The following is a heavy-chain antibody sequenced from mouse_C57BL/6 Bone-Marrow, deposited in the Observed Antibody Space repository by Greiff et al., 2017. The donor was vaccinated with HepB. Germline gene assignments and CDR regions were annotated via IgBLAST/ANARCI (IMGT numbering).Heavy chain of an antibody. V-gene: IGHV1-26*01. CDR3: ARGYGSSYGDY. CDR2: INPNNGGT. CDR1: GYTFTDYY. Sequence: VQLKQSGPELVKPGASVKISCKASGYTFTDYYMNWVKQSHGKSLEWIGDINPNNGGTSYNQKFKGKATLTVDKSSSTAYMELRSLTSEDSAVYYCARGYGSSYGDYWGQGTTLTVSS. J-gene: IGHJ2*01. D-gene: IGHD1-1*01.